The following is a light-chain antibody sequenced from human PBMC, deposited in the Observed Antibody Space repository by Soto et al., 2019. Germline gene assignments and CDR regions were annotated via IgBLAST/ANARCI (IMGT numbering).Light chain of an antibody. CDR3: SSYTSSRTQV. Sequence: QSVLTQPASVSGSPGQSITISCTGTSSDVGGYNYVSWYQQHPGKAPKLMLYAVSTRPSGVSNRFAGAKYGNTGSRTISGLQAEDEADDYCSSYTSSRTQVFGTGTKLSVL. V-gene: IGLV2-14*01. CDR2: AVS. CDR1: SSDVGGYNY. J-gene: IGLJ1*01.